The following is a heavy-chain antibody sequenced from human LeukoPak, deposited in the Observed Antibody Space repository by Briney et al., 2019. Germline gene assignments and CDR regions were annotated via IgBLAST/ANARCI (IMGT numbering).Heavy chain of an antibody. CDR1: GGSFSGYY. D-gene: IGHD3-10*01. Sequence: PSETLSLTCAVYGGSFSGYYWSWIRQPPGKVLEWIGEINHSGSTNYNPSLKSRVTISVDTSKNQFSLKLSSVTAADTAVYYCARGQEDGTMGDYWGQGTLVTVSS. CDR3: ARGQEDGTMGDY. V-gene: IGHV4-34*01. J-gene: IGHJ4*02. CDR2: INHSGST.